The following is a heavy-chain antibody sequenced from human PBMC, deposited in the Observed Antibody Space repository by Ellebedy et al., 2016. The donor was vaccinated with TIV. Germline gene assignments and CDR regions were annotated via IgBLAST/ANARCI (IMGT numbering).Heavy chain of an antibody. J-gene: IGHJ4*02. CDR3: ARHSGYYWYYFDY. D-gene: IGHD3-22*01. Sequence: SVKVSCKASGGTFNSNAISWVRQAPGQGLEWMGGIIPIFGTANFAQKFQGRVTITADELGSTAYMELSSLRSEDTAVYYCARHSGYYWYYFDYWGQGTLVTVSS. CDR2: IIPIFGTA. V-gene: IGHV1-69*13. CDR1: GGTFNSNA.